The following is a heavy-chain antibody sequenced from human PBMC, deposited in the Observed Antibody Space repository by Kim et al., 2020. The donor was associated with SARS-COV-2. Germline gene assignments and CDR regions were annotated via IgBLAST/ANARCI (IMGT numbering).Heavy chain of an antibody. D-gene: IGHD2-21*01. J-gene: IGHJ4*02. V-gene: IGHV3-33*05. CDR2: ISYDGSNK. CDR3: ASPRLGVLFGYFDY. CDR1: GFTFSSYG. Sequence: GGSLRLSCAASGFTFSSYGMHWVRQAPGKGLEWVAVISYDGSNKYYADSVKGRFTISRDNSKNTLYLQMNSLRAEDTAVYYCASPRLGVLFGYFDYWGQGTLVTVSS.